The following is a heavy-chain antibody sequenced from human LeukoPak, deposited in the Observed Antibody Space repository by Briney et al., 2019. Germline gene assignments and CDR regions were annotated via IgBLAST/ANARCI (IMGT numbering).Heavy chain of an antibody. CDR3: ARDLIMYGSESYFDDTFDI. CDR2: INGYKGNT. CDR1: GYTCSTYG. V-gene: IGHV1-18*01. D-gene: IGHD3-10*01. J-gene: IGHJ3*02. Sequence: GASVKVSCKASGYTCSTYGISWVRQAPGQGLEWMGWINGYKGNTNYAQKLQGRVTMTTDTSTSTAYMELRSLRSDDTAVYYCARDLIMYGSESYFDDTFDIWGQGTKVTVSS.